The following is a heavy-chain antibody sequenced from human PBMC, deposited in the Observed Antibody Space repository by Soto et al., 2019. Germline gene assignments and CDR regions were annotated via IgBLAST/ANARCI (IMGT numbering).Heavy chain of an antibody. CDR3: ARVERGTATTVVDAFDI. CDR1: GGFVTSGSYY. CDR2: MSHSGGT. Sequence: QVQLQQWGAGLLKPSETLSLTCAVYGGFVTSGSYYWSWIRQPPGKGLEWIGEMSHSGGTHFNPSLKSQVTISVDTTKNQFTLNRSSVTAADTALYYCARVERGTATTVVDAFDIWGPGTMVTVSS. D-gene: IGHD1-1*01. J-gene: IGHJ3*02. V-gene: IGHV4-34*01.